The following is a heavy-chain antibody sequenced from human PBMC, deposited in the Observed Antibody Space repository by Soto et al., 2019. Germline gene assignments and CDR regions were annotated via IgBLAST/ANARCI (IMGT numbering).Heavy chain of an antibody. J-gene: IGHJ4*02. CDR3: ARWTDNNGWHLDY. D-gene: IGHD6-19*01. CDR1: GFTFSSHQ. V-gene: IGHV3-7*03. CDR2: IKQDGIVK. Sequence: SLRLSCAASGFTFSSHQMNWVRQAPGKGLEWVAKIKQDGIVKSYVDSVKGRFTISRDNAKNSLFLQMNSLKGEDTAVYYCARWTDNNGWHLDYWGQGTLVTVSS.